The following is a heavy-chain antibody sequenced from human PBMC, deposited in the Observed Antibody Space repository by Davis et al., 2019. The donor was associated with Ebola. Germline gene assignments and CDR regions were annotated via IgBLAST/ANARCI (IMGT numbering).Heavy chain of an antibody. J-gene: IGHJ4*02. D-gene: IGHD5-12*01. CDR3: ARVPIVATIRADY. Sequence: GESLKISCAASGFTFSNAWMSWVRQAPGKGLEWVGRIKSKTDGGTTDYAAPVKGRFTISRDDSKNTLYLQMNSLKTEDTAVYYCARVPIVATIRADYWGQGTLVTVSS. V-gene: IGHV3-15*01. CDR1: GFTFSNAW. CDR2: IKSKTDGGTT.